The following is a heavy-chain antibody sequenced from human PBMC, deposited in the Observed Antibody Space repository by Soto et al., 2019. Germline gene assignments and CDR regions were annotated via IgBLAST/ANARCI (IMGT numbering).Heavy chain of an antibody. V-gene: IGHV4-34*01. Sequence: PSETLSLTCSFYVLSFIGYYCSWIRQPPGKGLEWIGEINHSGSTNYNPSLKSRVTISVDTSKNQFSLKLSSVTAADTAVYYCARGTITKNPRLDHWGQGTMVTVSS. CDR1: VLSFIGYY. CDR3: ARGTITKNPRLDH. J-gene: IGHJ5*02. CDR2: INHSGST. D-gene: IGHD3-10*01.